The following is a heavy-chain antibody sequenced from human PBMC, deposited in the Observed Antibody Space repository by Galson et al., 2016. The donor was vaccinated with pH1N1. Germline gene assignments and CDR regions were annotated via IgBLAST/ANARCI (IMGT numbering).Heavy chain of an antibody. D-gene: IGHD2-2*01. V-gene: IGHV4-4*07. CDR2: LYKTGST. CDR1: GVFISSHY. CDR3: ARGSHIVLVPAAIEDFYYFGLDV. J-gene: IGHJ6*02. Sequence: SETLSLTCSVSGVFISSHYWSWIRQPAGKGLEWIGRLYKTGSTKYNPSLKSRVTISVDTSKNQFSLNLSSVTAADTAVYYCARGSHIVLVPAAIEDFYYFGLDVWGQGTTVTVSS.